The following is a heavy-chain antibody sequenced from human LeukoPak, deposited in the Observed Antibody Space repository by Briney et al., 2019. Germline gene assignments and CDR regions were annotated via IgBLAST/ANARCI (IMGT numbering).Heavy chain of an antibody. CDR3: ARRSYGLDY. CDR2: IYYSGST. Sequence: PSETLSLTCTVSSGSISSYYWSWIRQPPGKGLEWIGYIYYSGSTNYNPSLKSRVTISVDTSKNQFSLKLSSVTAADTAVYYCARRSYGLDYWGQGTLVTVSS. V-gene: IGHV4-59*08. CDR1: SGSISSYY. J-gene: IGHJ4*02. D-gene: IGHD3-10*01.